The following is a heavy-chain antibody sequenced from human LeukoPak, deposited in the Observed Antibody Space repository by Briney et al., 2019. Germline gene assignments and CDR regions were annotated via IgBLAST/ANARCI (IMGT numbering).Heavy chain of an antibody. D-gene: IGHD4-17*01. CDR3: ARAFSTTAFDY. J-gene: IGHJ4*02. CDR1: GFTFTTYS. Sequence: GGSLRLSCAASGFTFTTYSMNWVRQAPGKGLEWVSSISSSSSYIHYADSVKGRFTISRDNAKNSLYLQMNSLRAEDTAVYYCARAFSTTAFDYWGQGTLVTVSS. CDR2: ISSSSSYI. V-gene: IGHV3-21*01.